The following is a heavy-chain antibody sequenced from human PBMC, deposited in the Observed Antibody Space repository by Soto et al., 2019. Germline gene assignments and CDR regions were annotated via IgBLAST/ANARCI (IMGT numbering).Heavy chain of an antibody. J-gene: IGHJ3*01. D-gene: IGHD3-22*01. Sequence: GGSLRLSCTASGFTFSTYSMTLVRQAPGKXLEGVSFIRGRGASRYYAESVKGRFTISRDNAKDTVYLQKDNLRDEGKAGYYCVRDRYYDTTGYYGHDVLDFWGQGTMVTVSS. V-gene: IGHV3-48*02. CDR2: IRGRGASR. CDR1: GFTFSTYS. CDR3: VRDRYYDTTGYYGHDVLDF.